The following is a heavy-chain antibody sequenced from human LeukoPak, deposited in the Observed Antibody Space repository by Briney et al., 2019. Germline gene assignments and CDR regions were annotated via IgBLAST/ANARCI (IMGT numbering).Heavy chain of an antibody. CDR1: SGSFTSGGYY. CDR3: ARGRDSSSWYVHYFDY. Sequence: PSETLSLTCTVSSGSFTSGGYYWSWIRQHPGKGREWIGYTYYSGSTYYNPSLKSRVTISVDTSKNQFSLKLSSVTAADTAVYYCARGRDSSSWYVHYFDYWGQGTLVTVSS. CDR2: TYYSGST. V-gene: IGHV4-31*03. D-gene: IGHD6-13*01. J-gene: IGHJ4*02.